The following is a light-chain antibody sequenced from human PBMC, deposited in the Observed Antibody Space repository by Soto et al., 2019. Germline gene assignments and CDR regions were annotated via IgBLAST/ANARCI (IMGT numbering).Light chain of an antibody. CDR1: SSDVGGCNC. V-gene: IGLV2-23*02. J-gene: IGLJ3*02. Sequence: QSVLTQPASVSGSPGQSITISCTGTSSDVGGCNCVSWYQQHPGKAPTLMIYEVNKRPSGISNRFSGSKSGNTASLTISGLQAEDEADYYCCSSVGSPNWVFGGGTKVTVL. CDR3: CSSVGSPNWV. CDR2: EVN.